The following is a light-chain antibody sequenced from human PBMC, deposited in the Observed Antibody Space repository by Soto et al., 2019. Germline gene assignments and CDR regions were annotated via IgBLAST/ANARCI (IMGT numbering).Light chain of an antibody. J-gene: IGKJ1*01. CDR1: QSISSW. Sequence: DIQMTQSPSTLSASIGDRVTITCRASQSISSWLAWYQQKPGKAPKLLIYKATSSESGVSSRFSGSGSGTVFSLTISSLQPADSATYYCQQYKSYWTFGQGTKVEIK. CDR2: KAT. CDR3: QQYKSYWT. V-gene: IGKV1-5*03.